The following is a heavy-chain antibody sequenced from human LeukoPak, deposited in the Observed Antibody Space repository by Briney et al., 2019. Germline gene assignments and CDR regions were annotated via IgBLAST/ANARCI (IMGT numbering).Heavy chain of an antibody. CDR3: ARGGGSYGWFDP. D-gene: IGHD3-16*01. Sequence: LRXSCAAXXXXXXXXXMHXXRXGPGXXLXXVSRIDSDGSSTNYADSVKGRFTISRDSAKNTLYLQMNSLRAEDTAVYYCARGGGSYGWFDPWGQGTLVTVSS. V-gene: IGHV3-74*01. CDR1: XXXXXXXX. CDR2: IDSDGSST. J-gene: IGHJ5*02.